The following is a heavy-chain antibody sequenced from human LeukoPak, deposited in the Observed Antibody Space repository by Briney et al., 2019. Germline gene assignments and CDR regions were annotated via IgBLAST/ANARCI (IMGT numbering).Heavy chain of an antibody. D-gene: IGHD4-17*01. Sequence: GSLRLSCAASGFTFSSYGMHWVRQAPGKGLEWVAVISYDGSNKYYADSVKGRFTISRDNSKNTLYLQMNSLRAEDTAVYYCAKVDYGDYGAFDIWGQGTMVTVSS. V-gene: IGHV3-30*18. J-gene: IGHJ3*02. CDR3: AKVDYGDYGAFDI. CDR2: ISYDGSNK. CDR1: GFTFSSYG.